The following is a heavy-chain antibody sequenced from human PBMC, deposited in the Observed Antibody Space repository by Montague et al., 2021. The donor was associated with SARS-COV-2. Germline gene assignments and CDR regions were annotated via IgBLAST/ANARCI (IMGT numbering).Heavy chain of an antibody. CDR1: GGSISSYY. J-gene: IGHJ3*01. V-gene: IGHV4-59*01. D-gene: IGHD3-10*01. CDR3: ARGAWVGELHDAFDL. Sequence: SETLSLTCTVSGGSISSYYWSWIRQPPGKGLEWIGYTNYSGSTNYNPSLKSRVTISVDTSKNQFSLKLSSVTAADTAVYYCARGAWVGELHDAFDLWGRGTMVTVSS. CDR2: TNYSGST.